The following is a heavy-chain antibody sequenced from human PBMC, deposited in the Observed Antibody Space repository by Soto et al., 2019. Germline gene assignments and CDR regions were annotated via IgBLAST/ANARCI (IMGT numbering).Heavy chain of an antibody. J-gene: IGHJ5*02. Sequence: ASVKVSCKASGYTFTSYYMHWVRQAPGQGLEWMGIINPSGGSTSYAQKFQGRVTMTRDTSTSTVYMELSSLRSEDTAVYYCARARYCSGGSCYPDQLYNWFDPWGQGTLVTVSS. V-gene: IGHV1-46*03. D-gene: IGHD2-15*01. CDR3: ARARYCSGGSCYPDQLYNWFDP. CDR2: INPSGGST. CDR1: GYTFTSYY.